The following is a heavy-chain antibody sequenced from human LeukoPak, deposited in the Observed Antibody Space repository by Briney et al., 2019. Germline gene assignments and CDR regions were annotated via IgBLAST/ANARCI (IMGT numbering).Heavy chain of an antibody. Sequence: GASVKVSCKASGYTFTSYYMHWVRQAPGQGLEWMGIINPSGGSTIYAQKFQGRVTMTSDTSTSTVYMELSSLRSEDTAVYYCATPSAYDSSGYYYWAYFDYWGQGTLVTVSS. CDR2: INPSGGST. CDR3: ATPSAYDSSGYYYWAYFDY. V-gene: IGHV1-46*01. J-gene: IGHJ4*02. CDR1: GYTFTSYY. D-gene: IGHD3-22*01.